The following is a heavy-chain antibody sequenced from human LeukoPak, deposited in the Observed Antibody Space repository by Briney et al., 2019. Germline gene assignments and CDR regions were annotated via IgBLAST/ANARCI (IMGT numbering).Heavy chain of an antibody. CDR3: AKDKIGSIVGAAINPLAY. V-gene: IGHV3-23*01. D-gene: IGHD1-26*01. J-gene: IGHJ4*02. CDR2: FYGGDGQT. Sequence: PGGSLRLSCAISGFIFNTYGMNWVRQTPGKGLEWVSTFYGGDGQTFYADSVKRRFTISRDNSKNTLYLQMNSLRAEDTAVYYCAKDKIGSIVGAAINPLAYWGQGTLVTVSS. CDR1: GFIFNTYG.